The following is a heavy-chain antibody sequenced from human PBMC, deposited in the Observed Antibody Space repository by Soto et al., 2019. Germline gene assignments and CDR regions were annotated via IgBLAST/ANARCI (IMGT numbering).Heavy chain of an antibody. D-gene: IGHD2-15*01. Sequence: QVQLVQSGAEVKKPGASVKVSCKASGYTFTSYGISWVRQAPGQGLEWMGWISAYNGNTNYVQKLQGRVTMTTDTSTSTAYMELRSLRSDDTAVYYCARGKPYCSGGSCPPYYFDYWGQGTLVTVSS. CDR2: ISAYNGNT. CDR3: ARGKPYCSGGSCPPYYFDY. CDR1: GYTFTSYG. J-gene: IGHJ4*02. V-gene: IGHV1-18*01.